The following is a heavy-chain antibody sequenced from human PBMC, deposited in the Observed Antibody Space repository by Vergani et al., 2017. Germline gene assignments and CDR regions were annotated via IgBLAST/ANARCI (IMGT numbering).Heavy chain of an antibody. CDR1: GGTFSSYA. CDR2: SIPIFGTA. Sequence: QVQLVQSGAEVKKPGSSVKVSCKASGGTFSSYAISWVRQAPGQGLEWMGGSIPIFGTANYAQKFQGRVTITADKSTSTAYMELSSLRSGDTAVYYCARAALDPGYCSGGSCYSGPRFYYYYYMDVWGKGTTVTVSS. CDR3: ARAALDPGYCSGGSCYSGPRFYYYYYMDV. D-gene: IGHD2-15*01. J-gene: IGHJ6*03. V-gene: IGHV1-69*06.